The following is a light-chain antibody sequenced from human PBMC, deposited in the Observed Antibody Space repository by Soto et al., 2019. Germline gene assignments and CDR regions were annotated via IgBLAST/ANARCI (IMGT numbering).Light chain of an antibody. V-gene: IGKV3-11*01. CDR2: DAS. CDR1: QSVSSF. Sequence: EIVLTQSPATLSLSPGKRATLSCRASQSVSSFLAWYQQKPGQAPRLLIYDASNRATGIPAMFSGSGSGTDFTLTISSLEPEDFAVYYCQQRSNWPLTFGGGTKVEIK. CDR3: QQRSNWPLT. J-gene: IGKJ4*01.